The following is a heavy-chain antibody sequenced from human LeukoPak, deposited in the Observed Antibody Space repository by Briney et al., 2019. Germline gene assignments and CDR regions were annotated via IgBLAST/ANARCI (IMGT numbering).Heavy chain of an antibody. CDR2: INPNSGGT. CDR3: SRGPRNKGAFDI. D-gene: IGHD1/OR15-1a*01. CDR1: GYTFTSYY. Sequence: ASVKVSCKASGYTFTSYYMHWVRQAPGQGLEWVGWINPNSGGTNYAQKFQGRVTMTRDTSISTAYMELSRLRSDDTAVYYCSRGPRNKGAFDIWGQGTMVTVSS. J-gene: IGHJ3*02. V-gene: IGHV1-2*02.